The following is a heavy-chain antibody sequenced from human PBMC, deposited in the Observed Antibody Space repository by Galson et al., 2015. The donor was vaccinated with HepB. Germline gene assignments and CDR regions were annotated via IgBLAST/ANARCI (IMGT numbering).Heavy chain of an antibody. D-gene: IGHD6-13*01. Sequence: SLRLSCAASGFTFSSHAMHWVRQAPGKGLEWVAVISYDGNNKYYADSVKGPFTISRDTSKNMLYLQMSSLRPEDTAVYYCATFISSWYWGQGTLVTVSS. V-gene: IGHV3-30*04. CDR3: ATFISSWY. CDR2: ISYDGNNK. CDR1: GFTFSSHA. J-gene: IGHJ4*02.